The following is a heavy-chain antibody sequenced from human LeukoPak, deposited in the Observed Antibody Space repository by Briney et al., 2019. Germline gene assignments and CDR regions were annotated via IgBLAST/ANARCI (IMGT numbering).Heavy chain of an antibody. CDR2: IYSGDST. J-gene: IGHJ4*02. CDR3: ARGEVFDY. V-gene: IGHV3-66*01. D-gene: IGHD1-26*01. CDR1: GFTVSSNY. Sequence: GGSLRLSCAVSGFTVSSNYMSWVRQAPGKGLEWVSIIYSGDSTFYAGSVKGRFTISRDNSKHTLYLQMNSLRAEDTAVYYCARGEVFDYWGQGTLVTVSS.